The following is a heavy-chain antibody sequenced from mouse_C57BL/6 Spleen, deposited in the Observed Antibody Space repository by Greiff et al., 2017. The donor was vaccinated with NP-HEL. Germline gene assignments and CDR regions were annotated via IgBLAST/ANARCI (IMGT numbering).Heavy chain of an antibody. CDR1: GYSFTDYN. CDR2: INPNYGTT. D-gene: IGHD2-3*01. J-gene: IGHJ1*03. V-gene: IGHV1-39*01. CDR3: AIIYDGYYEGYFDV. Sequence: VQLQQSGPELVKPGASVKISCKASGYSFTDYNMNWVKQSNGKSLEWIGVINPNYGTTSYNQKFKGKATLTVDQSSSTAYMQLNSLTSEDSAVYYFAIIYDGYYEGYFDVWGTGTTVTVSS.